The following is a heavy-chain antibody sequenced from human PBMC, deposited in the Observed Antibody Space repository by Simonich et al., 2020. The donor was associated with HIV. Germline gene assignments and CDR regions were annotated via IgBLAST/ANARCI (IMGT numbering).Heavy chain of an antibody. J-gene: IGHJ4*02. CDR3: ARHHPLRFLEGYYFDY. D-gene: IGHD3-3*01. CDR1: GGSFSGYY. Sequence: QVQLHQWGAGLLKSSETLSLTCAVYGGSFSGYYWNWIRQPPGKGLEWIAEINHGGRTNYNPSLKSRVTISVDTSKNQFSLKLSSVTAADTAVYYCARHHPLRFLEGYYFDYWGQGTLVTVSS. V-gene: IGHV4-34*01. CDR2: INHGGRT.